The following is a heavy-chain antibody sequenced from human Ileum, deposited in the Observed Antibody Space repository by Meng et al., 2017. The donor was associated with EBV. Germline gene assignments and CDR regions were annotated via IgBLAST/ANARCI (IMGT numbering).Heavy chain of an antibody. D-gene: IGHD2/OR15-2a*01. Sequence: QVRPLLSGPEFERPGSSVNCSCSAFGNPLPGYYIHWLRQAPGKGLEWMGRINPNGGDRNYAQNFHGRVTLTLDMAIHTAIMDLSSLKSDDTAVYYCARFRIQAGALDTWGQGTLVTVSS. J-gene: IGHJ5*02. CDR1: GNPLPGYY. V-gene: IGHV1-2*06. CDR2: INPNGGDR. CDR3: ARFRIQAGALDT.